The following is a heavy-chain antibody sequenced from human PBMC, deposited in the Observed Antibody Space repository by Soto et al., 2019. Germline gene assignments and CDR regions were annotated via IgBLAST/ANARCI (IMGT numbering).Heavy chain of an antibody. Sequence: TVCGGTISSAGYYWSWKSKHPGKGLEWIGYIYYSGSTYYNPSLKSRVTISVDTSKNQFSLKLSSVTAADTAVYYCASSLYDYVWGSYRYTFDYWGQGTLVTVSS. CDR2: IYYSGST. CDR1: GGTISSAGYY. CDR3: ASSLYDYVWGSYRYTFDY. J-gene: IGHJ4*02. D-gene: IGHD3-16*02. V-gene: IGHV4-31*02.